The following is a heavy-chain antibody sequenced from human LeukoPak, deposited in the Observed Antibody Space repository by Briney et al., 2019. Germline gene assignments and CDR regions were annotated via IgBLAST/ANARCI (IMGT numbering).Heavy chain of an antibody. CDR2: IYTSGST. V-gene: IGHV4-61*02. D-gene: IGHD6-19*01. CDR1: GASISSGTYY. J-gene: IGHJ5*02. CDR3: ARSIAVAGTGWFDP. Sequence: SETLSLTCTVSGASISSGTYYWSWIRQPAGKGLEWIGRIYTSGSTNYNPSLKSRVTISVDTSKNQFSLKLSSVTAADTAVYCCARSIAVAGTGWFDPWGQGTLVTVSS.